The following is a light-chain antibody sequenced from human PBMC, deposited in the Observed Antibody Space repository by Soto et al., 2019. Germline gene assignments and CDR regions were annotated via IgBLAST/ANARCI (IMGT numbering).Light chain of an antibody. CDR2: GAS. CDR1: QSVSSNY. CDR3: QQYGSSPIT. Sequence: ESVLTQSPGTLSLSPGERATLSCRASQSVSSNYLAWYQQKPGQAPRLLIYGASIRATGIPDRFSGSGSGTDFTLTITPLEPEDFAVHFCQQYGSSPITFGQGTRLEIK. J-gene: IGKJ5*01. V-gene: IGKV3-20*01.